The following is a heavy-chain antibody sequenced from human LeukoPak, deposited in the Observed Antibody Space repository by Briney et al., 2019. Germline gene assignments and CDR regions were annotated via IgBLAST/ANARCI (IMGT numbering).Heavy chain of an antibody. CDR1: GLTFSSYS. CDR3: ARDRWFGEYYYYGMDV. D-gene: IGHD3-10*01. CDR2: ISSSSSYI. J-gene: IGHJ6*04. V-gene: IGHV3-21*01. Sequence: GGSLRLSCAASGLTFSSYSMNWVRQAPGKGLEWVSSISSSSSYIYYADSVKGRFTISRDNAKNSLYLQMNSLRAEDTAVYYCARDRWFGEYYYYGMDVWGKGTTVTVSS.